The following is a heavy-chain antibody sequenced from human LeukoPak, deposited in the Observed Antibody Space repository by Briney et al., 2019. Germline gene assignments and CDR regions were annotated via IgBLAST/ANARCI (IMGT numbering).Heavy chain of an antibody. J-gene: IGHJ4*02. V-gene: IGHV1-18*01. Sequence: ASVKVSCKSSGYTFTSYGISWVRQAPGQGLEWMGWISAYNGNTNYAQKLQGRVTMTTDTSTSTAYMELRSLRSDDTAVYYCAREEPNCSSTSCYPYYWGQGTLVTVSS. CDR2: ISAYNGNT. CDR3: AREEPNCSSTSCYPYY. CDR1: GYTFTSYG. D-gene: IGHD2-2*01.